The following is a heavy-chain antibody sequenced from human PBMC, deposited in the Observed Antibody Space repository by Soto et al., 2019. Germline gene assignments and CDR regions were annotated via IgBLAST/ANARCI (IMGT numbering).Heavy chain of an antibody. CDR2: IWYDGSNK. CDR3: ARDILWLEYYFDY. D-gene: IGHD6-19*01. V-gene: IGHV3-33*01. CDR1: GFTFSSYG. J-gene: IGHJ4*02. Sequence: GGSLRLSCAASGFTFSSYGMHWVRQAPGKGLEWVAVIWYDGSNKYYADSVKGRFTISRDNSKNTLYLQMNSLRAEDTAVYYCARDILWLEYYFDYWGQGTLVTVSS.